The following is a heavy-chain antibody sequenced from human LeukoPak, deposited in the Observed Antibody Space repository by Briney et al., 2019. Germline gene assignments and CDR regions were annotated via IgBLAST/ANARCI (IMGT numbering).Heavy chain of an antibody. D-gene: IGHD6-13*01. V-gene: IGHV3-30*02. CDR2: IGYDGSNK. CDR3: ARDIVAAGLFFDY. CDR1: GFTFSSYG. Sequence: GGSLRLSCAASGFTFSSYGMHWVRQAPGKGLEWVAFIGYDGSNKYTADSARGRFTLSRDNSKDTLYLQMNSLRAEDTAVYYCARDIVAAGLFFDYWGQGTLVTVSS. J-gene: IGHJ4*02.